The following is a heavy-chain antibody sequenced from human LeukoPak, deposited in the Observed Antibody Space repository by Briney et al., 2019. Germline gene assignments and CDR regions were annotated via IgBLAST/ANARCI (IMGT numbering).Heavy chain of an antibody. Sequence: GGSLRLSCEASGFSFDDYGMSWVRQAPGEGLEWVSGINWNGGTTGYADSVKGRFTISRDNAKNSVYLQMNSLRAEDTAVYYCARASPRRWLQLPRYFDYWGQGTLVTVSS. CDR1: GFSFDDYG. D-gene: IGHD5-24*01. CDR3: ARASPRRWLQLPRYFDY. V-gene: IGHV3-20*04. CDR2: INWNGGTT. J-gene: IGHJ4*02.